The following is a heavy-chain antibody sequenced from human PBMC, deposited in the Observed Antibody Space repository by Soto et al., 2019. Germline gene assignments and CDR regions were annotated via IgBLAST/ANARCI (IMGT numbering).Heavy chain of an antibody. CDR3: AREADIVVVPAAENYGMDV. D-gene: IGHD2-2*01. V-gene: IGHV4-31*03. Sequence: SETLSLSCTVSGGSISSGGYYWSWIRQHPGKGLEWIGYIYYSGSTYYNPSLKSRVTISVDTSKNQFSLKLSSVTAADTAVYYCAREADIVVVPAAENYGMDVWGQGTTVTVSS. J-gene: IGHJ6*02. CDR1: GGSISSGGYY. CDR2: IYYSGST.